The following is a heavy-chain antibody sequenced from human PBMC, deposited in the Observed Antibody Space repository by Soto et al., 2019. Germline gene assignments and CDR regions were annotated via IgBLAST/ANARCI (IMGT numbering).Heavy chain of an antibody. CDR1: GGSFSGHS. D-gene: IGHD3-22*01. CDR3: STRAYDTNGYYRFDP. Sequence: SETLSLTCAVYGGSFSGHSWTWIRQSPGKGLEWIGDINHGGRVNYSPSLKSRVTISLDTSKNQFSLTLSAVTAADTAMYYCSTRAYDTNGYYRFDPWGQGTLVTVSS. V-gene: IGHV4-34*01. CDR2: INHGGRV. J-gene: IGHJ5*01.